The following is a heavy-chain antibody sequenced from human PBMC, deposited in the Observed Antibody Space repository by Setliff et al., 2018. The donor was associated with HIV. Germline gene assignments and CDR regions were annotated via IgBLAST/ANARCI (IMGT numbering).Heavy chain of an antibody. CDR1: GFTFSRYW. Sequence: QAGGSLRLSCAASGFTFSRYWMSWIRQAPGKGLEWVANIKQDGSEKNYVDSVKGRFSISRDNTKNSLYLQMNSLRAEDTAVYYCGDVRAALGVWGKGTTVTVSS. CDR3: GDVRAALGV. CDR2: IKQDGSEK. D-gene: IGHD2-15*01. J-gene: IGHJ6*04. V-gene: IGHV3-7*03.